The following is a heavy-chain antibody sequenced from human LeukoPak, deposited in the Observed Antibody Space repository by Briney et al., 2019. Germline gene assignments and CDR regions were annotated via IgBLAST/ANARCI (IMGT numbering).Heavy chain of an antibody. J-gene: IGHJ6*02. CDR1: GFTFHWYY. Sequence: GGSLRLSCEASGFTFHWYYITWVRQAPGKGLEWVANIKQDGSETDYVDSVRGRFTVSRDNAKNSVYLQMDSLRAEDTAVYFCARDRRPTVYSGLDVWGQGTTVTVSS. D-gene: IGHD1-14*01. V-gene: IGHV3-7*01. CDR3: ARDRRPTVYSGLDV. CDR2: IKQDGSET.